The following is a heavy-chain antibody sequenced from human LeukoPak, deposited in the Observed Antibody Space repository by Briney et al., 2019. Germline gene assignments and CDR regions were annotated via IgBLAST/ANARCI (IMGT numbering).Heavy chain of an antibody. J-gene: IGHJ4*02. CDR1: GFILSNYA. D-gene: IGHD1-14*01. Sequence: PGGSLRLSCAASGFILSNYAMSWVRQAPGKGLEWVSSISAGGGGSYYADSVKGRFTISRDNSKSTLYLQMNSLRAEDTAVYYCAKEAVRKFDFDYWGQGTLVTVSS. CDR2: ISAGGGGS. CDR3: AKEAVRKFDFDY. V-gene: IGHV3-23*01.